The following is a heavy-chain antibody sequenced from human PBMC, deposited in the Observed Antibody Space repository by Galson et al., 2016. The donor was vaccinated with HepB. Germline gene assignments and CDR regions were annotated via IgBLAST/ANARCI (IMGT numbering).Heavy chain of an antibody. D-gene: IGHD1-26*01. CDR2: ISPYNGDT. J-gene: IGHJ6*02. Sequence: GYTFTSYGISWVRQAPGQGLEWMEWISPYNGDTNYAQKLQGRVTVTTDTSASTAYMELRSLRSDDTAVYYCARGGGSAYYGMDVWGQGTTVTVSS. V-gene: IGHV1-18*01. CDR3: ARGGGSAYYGMDV. CDR1: GYTFTSYG.